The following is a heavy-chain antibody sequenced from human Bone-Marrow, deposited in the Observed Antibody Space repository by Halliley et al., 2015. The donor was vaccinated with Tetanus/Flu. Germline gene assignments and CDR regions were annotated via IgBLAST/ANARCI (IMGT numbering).Heavy chain of an antibody. CDR2: ISGTGSST. CDR1: GFTFSGSA. J-gene: IGHJ6*02. CDR3: ANELSSSDYYYGMDV. D-gene: IGHD3-16*02. V-gene: IGHV3-64D*06. Sequence: VQLVQSGGGLVQPGGSLRLSCSASGFTFSGSAMHWVRQAPGKGLEHISGISGTGSSTYYTDSVKGRFTISRDNSKNTLHLQMSDLRREDTGVYYCANELSSSDYYYGMDVWGQGTTVTVSS.